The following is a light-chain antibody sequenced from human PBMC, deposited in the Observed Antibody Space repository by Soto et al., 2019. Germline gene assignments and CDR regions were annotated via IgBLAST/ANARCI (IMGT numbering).Light chain of an antibody. J-gene: IGLJ2*01. CDR3: SSYTISSTLVV. Sequence: QSALTQPASVSGSPGQSITISCTGTSSDVGGYNYVSWYQQHPGKAPKLMIYDVSNRPSGVSNPFSGSKSGNTASLTISGLQAEDEADYSCSSYTISSTLVVFGGGTKLTVL. V-gene: IGLV2-14*01. CDR1: SSDVGGYNY. CDR2: DVS.